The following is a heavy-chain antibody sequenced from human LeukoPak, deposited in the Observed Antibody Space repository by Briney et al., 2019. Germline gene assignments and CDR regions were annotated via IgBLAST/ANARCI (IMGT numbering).Heavy chain of an antibody. V-gene: IGHV3-21*01. CDR2: ISSSSSYI. D-gene: IGHD2-2*02. CDR1: GFTFSSYS. J-gene: IGHJ4*02. CDR3: ARDFLGYCSSTSCYSAS. Sequence: GGSLILSCAASGFTFSSYSMNWVRPAPGKVLEWVSSISSSSSYIYYADSVKGRFTISRDNAKNSLYLQMNSLRAEDTAVYYCARDFLGYCSSTSCYSASWGQGTLVTVSS.